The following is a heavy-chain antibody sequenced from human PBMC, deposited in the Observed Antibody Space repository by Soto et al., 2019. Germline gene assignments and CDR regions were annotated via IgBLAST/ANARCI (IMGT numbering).Heavy chain of an antibody. Sequence: NPSETLSLTCTVSGAYLHIGGYYWAWIRQLPGKGLEWIGYVYYTGVTYYNPSLGSRVNISVDTSKKQFSLQLRSVTAADTAVYYCARDGTSNDNYFDPWGQGILVTVSS. CDR2: VYYTGVT. J-gene: IGHJ5*02. CDR3: ARDGTSNDNYFDP. CDR1: GAYLHIGGYY. V-gene: IGHV4-31*03. D-gene: IGHD2-2*01.